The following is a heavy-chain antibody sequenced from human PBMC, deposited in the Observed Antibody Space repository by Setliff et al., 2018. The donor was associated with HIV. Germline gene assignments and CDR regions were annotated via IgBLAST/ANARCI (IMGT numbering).Heavy chain of an antibody. CDR1: GGSISSGSYY. J-gene: IGHJ6*03. CDR2: IYTSGST. V-gene: IGHV4-61*09. CDR3: ARSGSYYYYYYMDV. D-gene: IGHD1-26*01. Sequence: SETLSLTCTVSGGSISSGSYYWSWIRQPAGKGLEWIGHIYTSGSTNYNPSLKSRVTISVDTSRNQFSLKLSSVTAADTAVYYCARSGSYYYYYYMDVWGKGTTVTVSS.